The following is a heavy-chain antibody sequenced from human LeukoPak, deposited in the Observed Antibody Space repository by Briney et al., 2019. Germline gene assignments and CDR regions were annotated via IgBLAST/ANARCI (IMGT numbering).Heavy chain of an antibody. D-gene: IGHD1-26*01. CDR1: SGSISSYY. Sequence: PSETLSLTCIVSSGSISSYYWSWIRQPPGKGLEWLGNIYYSGRIYHNPSLQSRVIMSVDSSKNQFSLRLDSVTAADTAVYYCAKTRSGTYYGDSFDVWGQGKLVIVSS. J-gene: IGHJ3*01. CDR3: AKTRSGTYYGDSFDV. CDR2: IYYSGRI. V-gene: IGHV4-59*04.